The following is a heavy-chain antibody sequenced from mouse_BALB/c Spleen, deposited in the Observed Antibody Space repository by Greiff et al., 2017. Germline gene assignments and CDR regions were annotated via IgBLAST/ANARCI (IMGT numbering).Heavy chain of an antibody. J-gene: IGHJ2*01. CDR1: GYTFSSYW. V-gene: IGHV1-9*01. D-gene: IGHD1-1*01. CDR2: ILPGSGST. CDR3: ASPLYGSSYYFDY. Sequence: QVQLQQSGAELMKPGASVKISCKATGYTFSSYWIEWVKQRPGHGLEWIGEILPGSGSTNYNEKFKGKATFTADTSSNTAYMQLSSLTSEDSAVYYCASPLYGSSYYFDYWGQGTTLTVSS.